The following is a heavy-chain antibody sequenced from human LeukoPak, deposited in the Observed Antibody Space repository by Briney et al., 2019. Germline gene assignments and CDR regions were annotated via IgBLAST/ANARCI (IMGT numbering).Heavy chain of an antibody. CDR2: IYYSGST. D-gene: IGHD4-17*01. V-gene: IGHV4-59*06. CDR1: GGSISIYY. J-gene: IGHJ4*02. Sequence: PSETLSLTCTVSGGSISIYYWSWIRQPPGKGLEWIGYIYYSGSTYYNPSLKSRVTISVDTSKNQFSLKLSSVTAADTAVYYCARHMTTVTYFDYWGQGTLVTVSS. CDR3: ARHMTTVTYFDY.